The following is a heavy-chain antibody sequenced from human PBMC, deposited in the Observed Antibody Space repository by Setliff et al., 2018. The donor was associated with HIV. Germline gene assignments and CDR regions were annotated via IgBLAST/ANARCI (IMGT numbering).Heavy chain of an antibody. V-gene: IGHV4-31*03. CDR2: NSYSGRT. J-gene: IGHJ4*02. CDR1: GGSISSGTDH. D-gene: IGHD1-26*01. Sequence: SETLSLTCTVSGGSISSGTDHWNWFRQHPREGLEWIGYNSYSGRTNQNPSLKSRVTISLDTSKDQFSLKLSSVTAADTAVYYCARDEGAGPVDSWGRGTLVTVSS. CDR3: ARDEGAGPVDS.